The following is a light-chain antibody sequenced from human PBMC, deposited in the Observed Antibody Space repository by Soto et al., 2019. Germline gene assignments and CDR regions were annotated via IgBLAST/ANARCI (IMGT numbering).Light chain of an antibody. CDR3: QQHGSSPWT. CDR2: GAS. J-gene: IGKJ1*01. V-gene: IGKV3-20*01. CDR1: QDIGSSN. Sequence: IVLTQSPGTLSLSPGERATLSCRASQDIGSSNVAWYQHKPGLAPRLLLYGASTRATAVPDRFSGSGSGTDFTLTISRLEPEDFAVYFCQQHGSSPWTFGQGTKVDIK.